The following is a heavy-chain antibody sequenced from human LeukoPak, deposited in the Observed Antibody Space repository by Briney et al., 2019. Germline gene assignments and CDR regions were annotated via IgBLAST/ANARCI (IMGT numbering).Heavy chain of an antibody. CDR3: AKGIYDGSGHNIDY. J-gene: IGHJ4*02. Sequence: GGSLRLSCAASGFTFGSYAMNWVRQAPGKGLEWVSTISGSGGRTYYADSVKGRFTISRDNSKSTLYLQMNSLRVEDTAVYYCAKGIYDGSGHNIDYWGQGTLVTVSS. CDR2: ISGSGGRT. D-gene: IGHD3-22*01. V-gene: IGHV3-23*01. CDR1: GFTFGSYA.